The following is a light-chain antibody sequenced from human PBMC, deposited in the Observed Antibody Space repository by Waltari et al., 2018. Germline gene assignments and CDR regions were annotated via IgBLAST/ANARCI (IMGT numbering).Light chain of an antibody. J-gene: IGLJ3*02. CDR3: ASWDFSLNAVV. CDR2: DYN. CDR1: SSHIGKQY. V-gene: IGLV1-51*01. Sequence: QSLLTQPPSVSAAPGQKVTISCSGRSSHIGKQYVSCYQEIPGTAPKLLIYDYNKRPSDIPDRFSGSKSGSSATLDIAELQAGDEANYFCASWDFSLNAVVFGGGTKLTV.